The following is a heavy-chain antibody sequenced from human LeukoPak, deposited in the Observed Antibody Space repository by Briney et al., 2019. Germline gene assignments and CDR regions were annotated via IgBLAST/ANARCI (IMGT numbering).Heavy chain of an antibody. CDR2: ITSTSIYI. V-gene: IGHV3-21*04. CDR3: AKEDGNYGSGRYYYFDY. J-gene: IGHJ4*02. D-gene: IGHD3-10*01. Sequence: GGSLRLSCAASGFIFSNHCMRWIRQAPGKGLEWVSSITSTSIYIYYADSVKGRFTISRDNEKNSLFMQMNSERAEDTAVYYCAKEDGNYGSGRYYYFDYWGQGTLVTVSS. CDR1: GFIFSNHC.